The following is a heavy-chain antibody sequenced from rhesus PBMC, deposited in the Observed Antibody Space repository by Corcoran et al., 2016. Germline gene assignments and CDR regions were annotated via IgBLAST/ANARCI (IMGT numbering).Heavy chain of an antibody. Sequence: DVQLVESGGGLVKPGGSLRLPCVASGFTFSSYVMHWVRQAPGKGLVWVSVIWERGGTRYYADSVKGRFTISRDNAKNSLFLQMNSRRAEDTAVYYCTRDSNGGDYWGQGVLVTVSS. CDR1: GFTFSSYV. CDR2: IWERGGTR. J-gene: IGHJ4*01. CDR3: TRDSNGGDY. V-gene: IGHV3S26*01. D-gene: IGHD7-45*01.